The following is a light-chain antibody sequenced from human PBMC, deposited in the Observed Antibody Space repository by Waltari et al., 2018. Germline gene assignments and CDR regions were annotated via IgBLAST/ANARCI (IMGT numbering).Light chain of an antibody. V-gene: IGKV3-11*01. CDR1: QSVSSY. CDR2: DAS. J-gene: IGKJ1*01. Sequence: EIVLTQSPATLSLSPGDRATLSCRASQSVSSYLAWYQQKPGQAPRLLIYDASNRATGIPARFSGSGSGTDFTLTISSLEPEEFAVYYCQQRSNWPGTFGQGTKVEIK. CDR3: QQRSNWPGT.